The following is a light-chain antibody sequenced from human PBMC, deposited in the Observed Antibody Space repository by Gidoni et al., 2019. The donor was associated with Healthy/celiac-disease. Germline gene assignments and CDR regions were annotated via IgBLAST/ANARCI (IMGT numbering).Light chain of an antibody. CDR2: GAS. Sequence: EIVMTHSPVTLSVSPGESATLSCRASQSVRSNLAWYQQKPGQAPRPLIYGASTRATGIPARFSGSGSGTEFTLTISSLQSEDFAVYYCQQNNNWPRTFGQGTKVEIK. CDR1: QSVRSN. V-gene: IGKV3-15*01. CDR3: QQNNNWPRT. J-gene: IGKJ1*01.